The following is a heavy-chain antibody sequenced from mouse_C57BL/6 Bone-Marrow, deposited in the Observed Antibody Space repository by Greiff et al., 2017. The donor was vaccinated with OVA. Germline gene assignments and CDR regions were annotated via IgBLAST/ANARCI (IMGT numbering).Heavy chain of an antibody. CDR3: ARHPGDY. V-gene: IGHV5-12*01. J-gene: IGHJ2*01. CDR1: GFTFSDYY. CDR2: ISNGGGST. Sequence: EVQRVESGGGLVQPGGSLKLSCAASGFTFSDYYMYWVRQTPEKRLEWVAYISNGGGSTYHPDTVKGRFTISRDNAKNTLYLQMSRLKSEDTAMYYCARHPGDYWGQGTTLTVSS.